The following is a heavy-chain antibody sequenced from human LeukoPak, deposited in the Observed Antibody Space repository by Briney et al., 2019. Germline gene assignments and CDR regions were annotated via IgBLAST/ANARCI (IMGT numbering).Heavy chain of an antibody. CDR1: GFTFSSYR. CDR3: ARRGGGYQPLDY. V-gene: IGHV3-7*01. J-gene: IGHJ4*02. Sequence: GGSLRLSCAASGFTFSSYRMSWVRQAPGKGLEWVANIKQDGSEKYYVDSVKGRFTISRDNAKNSLYLQMNSLRAEDTAVYYCARRGGGYQPLDYWGQGTLVTVSS. D-gene: IGHD5-12*01. CDR2: IKQDGSEK.